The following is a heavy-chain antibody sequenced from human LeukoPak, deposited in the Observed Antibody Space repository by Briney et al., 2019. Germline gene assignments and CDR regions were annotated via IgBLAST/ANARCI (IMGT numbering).Heavy chain of an antibody. Sequence: GGSLRLSCAASGFTFSSYAMSWVRQAPGKGLEWVSAISGSGGSTYYADSVKGRFTISRDNSKNTLYLQMNSLRAEDTAVYYCATSEYSSGWYFFDYWGQGTLATVSS. D-gene: IGHD6-19*01. CDR3: ATSEYSSGWYFFDY. CDR2: ISGSGGST. J-gene: IGHJ4*02. CDR1: GFTFSSYA. V-gene: IGHV3-23*01.